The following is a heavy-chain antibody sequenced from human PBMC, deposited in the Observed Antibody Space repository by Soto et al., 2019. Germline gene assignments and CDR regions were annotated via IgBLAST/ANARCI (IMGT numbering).Heavy chain of an antibody. CDR3: ARDGASY. CDR2: ISYDGINK. V-gene: IGHV3-30-3*01. CDR1: GFTFSTYA. Sequence: QVQLVESGGGVVHPGRSLRLSCAASGFTFSTYAMHWLRQAPGKGLEWVAVISYDGINKYYADSVKGRFTISRDNSKNTLYLQMNSLRGEDKAVFYCARDGASYWGQGTPVIVSS. J-gene: IGHJ4*02. D-gene: IGHD3-16*01.